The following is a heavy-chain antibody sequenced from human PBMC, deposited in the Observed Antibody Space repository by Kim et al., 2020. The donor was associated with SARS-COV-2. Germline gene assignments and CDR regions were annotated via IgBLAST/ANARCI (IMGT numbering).Heavy chain of an antibody. J-gene: IGHJ4*02. Sequence: SDGSTKYYTDTVMGRFTISRDNSKNMLFLQMNSLRAEDTAVYYCANFESWGQGTLVTVSS. CDR3: ANFES. V-gene: IGHV3-33*06. CDR2: SDGSTK.